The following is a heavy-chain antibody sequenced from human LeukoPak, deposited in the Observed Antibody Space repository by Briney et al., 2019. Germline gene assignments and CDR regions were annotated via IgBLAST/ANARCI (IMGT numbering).Heavy chain of an antibody. CDR2: IYHSGSI. CDR1: GYSISRGYY. CDR3: ARDRGGGSDNSESY. D-gene: IGHD4-23*01. Sequence: SETLSLTCAVSGYSISRGYYWGWILQPPGKGLEWIGGIYHSGSIYYNPSLKSRVTISVDTSKNQFSLNLNSVTAADTAVYYCARDRGGGSDNSESYWGQGTLVTVSS. V-gene: IGHV4-38-2*02. J-gene: IGHJ4*02.